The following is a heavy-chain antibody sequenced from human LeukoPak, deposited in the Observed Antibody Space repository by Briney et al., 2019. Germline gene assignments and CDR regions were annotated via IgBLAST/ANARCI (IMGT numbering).Heavy chain of an antibody. CDR3: ASSQWELLLYYGMDV. J-gene: IGHJ6*02. CDR2: INPSGGST. CDR1: GYTFTSYY. Sequence: ASVKVSCKASGYTFTSYYMHWVRQAPGQGLEWMGIINPSGGSTSHAQKFPGRVTMTRDTSTSTVYMELSSLRSEDTAVYYCASSQWELLLYYGMDVWGQGTTVTVSS. D-gene: IGHD1-26*01. V-gene: IGHV1-46*01.